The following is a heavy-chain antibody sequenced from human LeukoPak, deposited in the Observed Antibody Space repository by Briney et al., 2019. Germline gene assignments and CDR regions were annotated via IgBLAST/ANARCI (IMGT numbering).Heavy chain of an antibody. CDR1: GFTFSTYS. D-gene: IGHD1-26*01. V-gene: IGHV3-48*02. CDR2: ISRSSSTI. CDR3: ARDMGELLSYYFDY. Sequence: PGGSLRLSCVASGFTFSTYSMNWVRQAPGKGLEWVAYISRSSSTIYYADSVKGRFTISRDNAKDSLYLQMNSLRDDDTAVYCCARDMGELLSYYFDYWGQGTLVTVSS. J-gene: IGHJ4*02.